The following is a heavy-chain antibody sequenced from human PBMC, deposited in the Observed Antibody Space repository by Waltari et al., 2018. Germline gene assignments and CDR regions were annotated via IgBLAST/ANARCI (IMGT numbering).Heavy chain of an antibody. CDR1: GGSFSGYY. D-gene: IGHD1-26*01. J-gene: IGHJ1*01. Sequence: QVQLQQWGAGLLKPSETLSLTCAVYGGSFSGYYWSWIRQPPGKGLEWIGEINHSGSTNYNPSLKSGVTISVDTSKNQFSLKLSSVTAADTAVYYCARVGVGSGSYYGYFQHWGQGTLVTVSS. V-gene: IGHV4-34*01. CDR2: INHSGST. CDR3: ARVGVGSGSYYGYFQH.